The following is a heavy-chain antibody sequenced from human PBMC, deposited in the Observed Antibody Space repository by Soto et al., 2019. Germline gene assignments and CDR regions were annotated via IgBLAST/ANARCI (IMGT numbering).Heavy chain of an antibody. CDR1: GYTFTSYG. V-gene: IGHV1-18*01. Sequence: ASVKVSCKASGYTFTSYGISWVRQAPGQGLEWMGWISAYNGNTNYAQKLQGRVTMTTDTSTSTAYTELRSLRSDDTAVYYCARDIAARGIYYYYYYMDVWGKGTTVTVSS. J-gene: IGHJ6*03. D-gene: IGHD6-6*01. CDR3: ARDIAARGIYYYYYYMDV. CDR2: ISAYNGNT.